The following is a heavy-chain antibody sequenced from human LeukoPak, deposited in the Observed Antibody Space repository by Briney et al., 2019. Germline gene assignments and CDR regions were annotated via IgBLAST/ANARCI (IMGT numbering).Heavy chain of an antibody. V-gene: IGHV3-33*01. CDR3: ARGGLGIGDFDI. D-gene: IGHD7-27*01. J-gene: IGHJ3*02. CDR1: GFTFSSHR. Sequence: QPGRSLRLSCDASGFTFSSHRMHWVRQAPGKGLEWVAVIWYDGSNKYYADSVKGRFTISRDNSKNTLYLQMNSLRAEDTAVYYCARGGLGIGDFDIWGQGTMVTVSS. CDR2: IWYDGSNK.